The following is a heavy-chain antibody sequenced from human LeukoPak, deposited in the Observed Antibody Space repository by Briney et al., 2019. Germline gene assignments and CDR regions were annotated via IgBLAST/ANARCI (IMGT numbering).Heavy chain of an antibody. CDR1: GFTVSSNY. CDR2: IYRGGST. V-gene: IGHV3-53*01. Sequence: GGSLRLSCAASGFTVSSNYMSWVRQAPGKGLEWVSVIYRGGSTHYAGSVEGRFTISRDKSKNTVYLQLNSLRAEDTAVYYCARSPDYGDPYWYFDLWGRGTLVTISS. CDR3: ARSPDYGDPYWYFDL. D-gene: IGHD4-17*01. J-gene: IGHJ2*01.